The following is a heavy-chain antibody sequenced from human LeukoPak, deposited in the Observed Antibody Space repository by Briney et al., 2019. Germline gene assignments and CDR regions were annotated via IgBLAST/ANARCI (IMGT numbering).Heavy chain of an antibody. J-gene: IGHJ4*02. CDR2: INPRGGST. CDR3: AREGLDSSSSGYFDY. D-gene: IGHD6-6*01. V-gene: IGHV1-46*01. CDR1: GYTFTGYY. Sequence: GASVKVSCKASGYTFTGYYMHWVRQAPGQGLEWMGIINPRGGSTSCAQKFQGRVTMTRDMSTSTVYMELSSLRSEDTAVYYCAREGLDSSSSGYFDYWGQGTLVTVSS.